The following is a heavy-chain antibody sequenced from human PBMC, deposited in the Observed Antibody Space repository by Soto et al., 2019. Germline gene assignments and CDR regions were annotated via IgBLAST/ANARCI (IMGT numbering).Heavy chain of an antibody. CDR1: GFTFSSYG. J-gene: IGHJ1*01. CDR2: IWYDGSNK. D-gene: IGHD3-22*01. CDR3: ARDLYDSSGYPSEYFQH. V-gene: IGHV3-33*01. Sequence: QVQLVESGGGVVQPGRSLRLSCAASGFTFSSYGMHWVRQAPGKGLEWVAVIWYDGSNKYYADSVKGRFTISRDNSKNTLYLQMNSLRAEDTAVYYCARDLYDSSGYPSEYFQHWGQGTLVTVSS.